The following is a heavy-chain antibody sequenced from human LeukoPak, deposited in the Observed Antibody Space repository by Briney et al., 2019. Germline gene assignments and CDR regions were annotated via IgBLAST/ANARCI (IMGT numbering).Heavy chain of an antibody. CDR1: GFIFSSYW. D-gene: IGHD4-17*01. J-gene: IGHJ4*02. CDR2: INTDGIRT. V-gene: IGHV3-74*01. CDR3: ARLRTYGDYGRGLDY. Sequence: GGSLRLSCAASGFIFSSYWMHWVRQPPGKGLVYIACINTDGIRTSYADSVKGRFTISRDNAKNTLYLQMNSLRVEDTAVYYCARLRTYGDYGRGLDYWGQGTLVTVSS.